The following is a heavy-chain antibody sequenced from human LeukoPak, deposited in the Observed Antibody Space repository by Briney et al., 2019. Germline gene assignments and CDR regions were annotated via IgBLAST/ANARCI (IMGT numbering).Heavy chain of an antibody. Sequence: SETLSLTCTVSGGSISSYYWSWIRQLPGKGLEWIGFIYYSGSTNYNPSLKSRVTISVDTSKNQFSLKLSSVTAADTAVYYCARTGYSYGYWGGFDYWGQGTLVTVSS. CDR3: ARTGYSYGYWGGFDY. CDR2: IYYSGST. D-gene: IGHD5-18*01. CDR1: GGSISSYY. V-gene: IGHV4-59*01. J-gene: IGHJ4*02.